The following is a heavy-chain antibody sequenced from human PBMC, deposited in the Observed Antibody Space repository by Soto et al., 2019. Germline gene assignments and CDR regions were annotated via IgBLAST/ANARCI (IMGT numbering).Heavy chain of an antibody. V-gene: IGHV1-69*13. Sequence: SMKVSCKASGGTFSSYAISWVRQAPGQGLEWMGGIIPIFGTANYAQKFQGRVTITADESTSTAYMELSSLRSEDTAVYYCARDWNYDSSGYRDWFDPWGQGTLVTVYS. J-gene: IGHJ5*02. CDR1: GGTFSSYA. D-gene: IGHD3-22*01. CDR2: IIPIFGTA. CDR3: ARDWNYDSSGYRDWFDP.